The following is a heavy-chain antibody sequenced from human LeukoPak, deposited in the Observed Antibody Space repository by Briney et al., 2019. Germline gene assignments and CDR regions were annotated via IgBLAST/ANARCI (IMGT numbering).Heavy chain of an antibody. Sequence: GASVKVSCKASGGTFSSYAISWGRRAPGQGLEWLGGIIPIFGTANYAQKFQGRVTITADESTSTAYMVLSSLRSEDTAVYYCARDSGYSSSWYAIFDYWGQGTLVTVSS. CDR1: GGTFSSYA. J-gene: IGHJ4*02. CDR2: IIPIFGTA. CDR3: ARDSGYSSSWYAIFDY. V-gene: IGHV1-69*13. D-gene: IGHD6-13*01.